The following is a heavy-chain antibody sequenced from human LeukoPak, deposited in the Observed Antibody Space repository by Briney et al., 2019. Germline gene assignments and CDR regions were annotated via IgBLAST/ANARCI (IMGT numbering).Heavy chain of an antibody. Sequence: ASVKVSCKDSGYTFTGYYMHWVRQAPGQGLEWMGWINPNSGGTNYAQKFQGRVTMTRVTSISTAYMELSRLRSDDTAVYYCARVAYGDYVENWFDPWGQGTLVTVSS. J-gene: IGHJ5*02. CDR2: INPNSGGT. V-gene: IGHV1-2*02. CDR1: GYTFTGYY. CDR3: ARVAYGDYVENWFDP. D-gene: IGHD4-17*01.